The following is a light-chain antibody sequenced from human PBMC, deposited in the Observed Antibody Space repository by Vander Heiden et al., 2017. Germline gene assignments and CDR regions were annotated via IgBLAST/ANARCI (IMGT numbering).Light chain of an antibody. CDR1: SGSIDSNY. J-gene: IGLJ3*02. CDR2: EDD. Sequence: HSVSESPGKTVTISCTGSSGSIDSNYVQWYQQRPGSAPTTVIYEDDQRPSGVPDRFSGSIDRSSNSASLSFSGLTTEDEAEYYCQSYDSNNWVFGGGTKLTVL. V-gene: IGLV6-57*02. CDR3: QSYDSNNWV.